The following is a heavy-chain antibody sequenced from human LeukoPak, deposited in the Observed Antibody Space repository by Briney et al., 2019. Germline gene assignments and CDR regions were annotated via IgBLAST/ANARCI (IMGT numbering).Heavy chain of an antibody. Sequence: GGSLRLSCAASGFTSSSYALNWVRQAPGKGLEWLANIKQDGSVKYYVDSVKGRFTISRDNAKNSLFLQMNSLRAEDTAVYYCARDVGWDSSLVTTTRSDYWGQGTLVTVSS. J-gene: IGHJ4*02. V-gene: IGHV3-7*01. CDR2: IKQDGSVK. CDR1: GFTSSSYA. CDR3: ARDVGWDSSLVTTTRSDY. D-gene: IGHD1-1*01.